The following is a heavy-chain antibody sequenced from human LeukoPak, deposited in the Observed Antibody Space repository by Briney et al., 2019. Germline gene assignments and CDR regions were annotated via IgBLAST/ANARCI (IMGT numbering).Heavy chain of an antibody. CDR2: IIPIFGTA. Sequence: SVKVSCKASGGTFSSYAISWVRQAPGQGLEWMGGIIPIFGTANYAQKFQGRVTITADESTSTAYMELRSLRSDDTAVYYCAGTTARYNWFDPWGQGTLVTVSS. J-gene: IGHJ5*02. CDR3: AGTTARYNWFDP. CDR1: GGTFSSYA. D-gene: IGHD1-1*01. V-gene: IGHV1-69*13.